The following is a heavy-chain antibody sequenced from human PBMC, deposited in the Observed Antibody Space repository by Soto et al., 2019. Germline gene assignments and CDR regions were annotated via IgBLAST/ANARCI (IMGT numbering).Heavy chain of an antibody. V-gene: IGHV4-34*01. J-gene: IGHJ3*02. D-gene: IGHD6-19*01. CDR2: INHSGST. Sequence: SSETLSLTYAVYGGSFSGYYWSWIRQPPGKGLEWIGEINHSGSTNYNPSLKSRVTISVDTSKNQFSLKLSSVTAADTAVYYCARGGWYRVFNAFDIWGQGTMVTVSS. CDR3: ARGGWYRVFNAFDI. CDR1: GGSFSGYY.